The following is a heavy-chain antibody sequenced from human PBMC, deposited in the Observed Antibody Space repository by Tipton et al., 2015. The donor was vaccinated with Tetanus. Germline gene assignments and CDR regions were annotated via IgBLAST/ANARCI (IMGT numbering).Heavy chain of an antibody. Sequence: GSLRLSCTASRFTFSNYAMTWVRQAPGKGLEWVSAITSSGGTTYYADSVKGRFTISRDNSNNTLYLQMNSLRVEDTAVYYCAKDRLAGHPYYFDYWGKGTLVTVSS. CDR3: AKDRLAGHPYYFDY. CDR1: RFTFSNYA. J-gene: IGHJ4*02. V-gene: IGHV3-23*01. D-gene: IGHD6-19*01. CDR2: ITSSGGTT.